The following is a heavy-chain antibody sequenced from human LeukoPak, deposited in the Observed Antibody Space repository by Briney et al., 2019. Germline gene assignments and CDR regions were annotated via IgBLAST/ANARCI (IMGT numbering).Heavy chain of an antibody. CDR3: ARAYYGSGTSHFDS. V-gene: IGHV3-21*01. CDR1: GFSFSINS. D-gene: IGHD3-10*01. Sequence: GGSLRLSCTASGFSFSINSMNWVRQAPGKGLEWVSSISSSSSYIYYADSVKGRFTISRDNAKNSLYLQMDSLRAEDTAVYYCARAYYGSGTSHFDSWGQGTLVTVSS. CDR2: ISSSSSYI. J-gene: IGHJ4*02.